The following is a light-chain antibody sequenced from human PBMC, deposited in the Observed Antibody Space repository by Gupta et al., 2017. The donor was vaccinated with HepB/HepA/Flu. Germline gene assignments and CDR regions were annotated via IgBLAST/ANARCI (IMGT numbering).Light chain of an antibody. CDR1: QSVLRY. CDR2: DAV. J-gene: IGKJ2*01. V-gene: IGKV1-39*01. Sequence: DIQMTQFPSSLSAKVGDRVSITCRASQSVLRYFHWFQQKPGRPPKLLIYDAVRVNNGVPSSFRYVVSGTEFTLTINGRQADDFANYCCHQKDNIPFTFGQGTKLEVE. CDR3: HQKDNIPFT.